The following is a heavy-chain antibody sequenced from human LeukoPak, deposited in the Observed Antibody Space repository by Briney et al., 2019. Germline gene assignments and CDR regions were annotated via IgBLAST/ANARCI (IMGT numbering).Heavy chain of an antibody. V-gene: IGHV4-34*10. D-gene: IGHD5-12*01. CDR2: ISQNGDS. Sequence: KTSETLSLTCGVSGGSLSFYYWSWIRQSPGKGLEWIAEISQNGDSNYNMSLKSRVTISVDTSNNQFYLRLTSVTAADTAMYYCARSVPGYQIVATTDYYYMDVWGKGTTVTVSS. CDR1: GGSLSFYY. CDR3: ARSVPGYQIVATTDYYYMDV. J-gene: IGHJ6*03.